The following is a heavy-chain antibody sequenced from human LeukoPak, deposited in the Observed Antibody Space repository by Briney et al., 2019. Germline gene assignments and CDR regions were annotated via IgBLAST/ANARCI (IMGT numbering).Heavy chain of an antibody. CDR3: ARDPITGTFDY. V-gene: IGHV3-21*01. Sequence: GGSLRLSCAASGFTFSSYSMNWVRQAPGKGLEWVSSISSSSSYIYYADSVKSRFTISRDNAKNSLYLQMNSLRAEDTAVYYCARDPITGTFDYWGQGTLVTVSS. D-gene: IGHD1-7*01. CDR2: ISSSSSYI. J-gene: IGHJ4*02. CDR1: GFTFSSYS.